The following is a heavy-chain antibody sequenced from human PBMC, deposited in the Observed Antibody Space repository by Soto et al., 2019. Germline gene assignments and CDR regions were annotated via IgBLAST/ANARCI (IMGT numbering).Heavy chain of an antibody. CDR2: INPNSGGT. CDR3: ARGGITMVRGVITYFDY. V-gene: IGHV1-2*04. D-gene: IGHD3-10*01. Sequence: ASVTVSCKASGYTFTGYYMHWVRQAPGQGLEWMGWINPNSGGTNYAQKFQGWVTMTRDTSISTAYMELSSLRSEDTAVYYCARGGITMVRGVITYFDYWGQGTLVTVSS. J-gene: IGHJ4*02. CDR1: GYTFTGYY.